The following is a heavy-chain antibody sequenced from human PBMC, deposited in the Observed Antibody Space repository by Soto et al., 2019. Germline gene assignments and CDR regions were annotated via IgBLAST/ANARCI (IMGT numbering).Heavy chain of an antibody. V-gene: IGHV1-18*01. CDR3: ERDSVYCSGDSCDPFDY. Sequence: QVQLVQSGAEVKKPGASVKVSCKASGYTFTTYGISWVRQAPGQGLEWMGWISAYNGNTNSAQKPQGRVTMTTDTSTSKAYMELRSLRSDDTAVYYCERDSVYCSGDSCDPFDYWGQGTLVTVSS. CDR2: ISAYNGNT. J-gene: IGHJ4*02. CDR1: GYTFTTYG. D-gene: IGHD2-15*01.